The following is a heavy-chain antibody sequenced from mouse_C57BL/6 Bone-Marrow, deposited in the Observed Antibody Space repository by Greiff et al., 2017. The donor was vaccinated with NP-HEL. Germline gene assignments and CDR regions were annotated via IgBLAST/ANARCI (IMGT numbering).Heavy chain of an antibody. CDR2: ISTGGGST. V-gene: IGHV5-12*01. CDR3: ARRLDSSGYFYAMDY. CDR1: GFTFSDYY. D-gene: IGHD3-2*02. J-gene: IGHJ4*01. Sequence: EVKLVESGGGLVQPGGSLKLSCAASGFTFSDYYMYWVRQTPEKRLEWVAYISTGGGSTYYPDTVKGRFTISRDNAKNTLYRQMSRLKSEDTAMYYCARRLDSSGYFYAMDYWGQGTSVTVSS.